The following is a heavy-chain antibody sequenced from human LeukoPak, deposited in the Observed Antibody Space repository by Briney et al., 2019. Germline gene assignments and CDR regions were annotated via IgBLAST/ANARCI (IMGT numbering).Heavy chain of an antibody. CDR1: GYTFTSYY. D-gene: IGHD6-13*01. J-gene: IGHJ3*02. CDR2: INPSGGST. V-gene: IGHV1-46*01. Sequence: ASVKVSCKASGYTFTSYYMHWVRQAPGQGLEWMGIINPSGGSTSYAQKFKGRVTMTRDTSTSTVSMELSSLRSEDTAVYYCASELVRVGAFDIWGQGTMVTVSS. CDR3: ASELVRVGAFDI.